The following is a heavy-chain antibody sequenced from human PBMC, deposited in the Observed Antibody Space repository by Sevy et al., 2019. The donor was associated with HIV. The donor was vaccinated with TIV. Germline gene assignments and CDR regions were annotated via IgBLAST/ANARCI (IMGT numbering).Heavy chain of an antibody. CDR1: GGSISSYY. CDR3: ARLWFGELSGFDP. V-gene: IGHV4-59*12. J-gene: IGHJ5*02. CDR2: IYYSRST. Sequence: SETLSLTCTVSGGSISSYYWSGIRQPPRKGLEWIGYIYYSRSTNYNPSLKSRVTISVDTSKNQFSLKLSSVTAADTAVYYCARLWFGELSGFDPWGQGTLVTVSS. D-gene: IGHD3-10*01.